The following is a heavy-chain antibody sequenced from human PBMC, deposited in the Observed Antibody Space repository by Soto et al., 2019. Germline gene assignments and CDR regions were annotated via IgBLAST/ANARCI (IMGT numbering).Heavy chain of an antibody. J-gene: IGHJ4*02. V-gene: IGHV3-23*01. D-gene: IGHD3-22*01. CDR3: AKVWDSSGYYADYYFDY. Sequence: GGSLRLSCAASGFTFSSYAMSWVRQAPGKGLEWVSAISGSGGSTYYADSVKGRFTISRDNSKNTLYLQMNSLRAEDTAVYYCAKVWDSSGYYADYYFDYWGQGTLVTVSS. CDR1: GFTFSSYA. CDR2: ISGSGGST.